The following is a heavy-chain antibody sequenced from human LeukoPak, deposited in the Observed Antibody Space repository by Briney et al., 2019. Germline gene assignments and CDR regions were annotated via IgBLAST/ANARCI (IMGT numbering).Heavy chain of an antibody. V-gene: IGHV3-11*01. J-gene: IGHJ4*02. CDR2: ISSSGSTI. D-gene: IGHD3-10*01. Sequence: KPGGSLRLSCAASGFTFSDYYMRWIRQARGKGLEWGSYISSSGSTIYYADSVKGRFTISRDNAKNSLYLQMNSLRAEDTAVYYCARVTSGFGEFFDYWGQGTLVTVSS. CDR1: GFTFSDYY. CDR3: ARVTSGFGEFFDY.